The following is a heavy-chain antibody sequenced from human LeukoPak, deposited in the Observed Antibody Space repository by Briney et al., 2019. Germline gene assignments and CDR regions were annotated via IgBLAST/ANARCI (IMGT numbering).Heavy chain of an antibody. V-gene: IGHV3-21*01. CDR3: ARLRRNSDRSDFFYYYDH. CDR1: GFTFSDYS. J-gene: IGHJ4*02. CDR2: VNTVSSYI. Sequence: GGSLRLSCAVSGFTFSDYSMNWVRQAPGKGLEWVASVNTVSSYIYYADSMRGRFTISRDNAKNSLFLQMNSLRAEDTAVYYCARLRRNSDRSDFFYYYDHWGQGTLVTVSS. D-gene: IGHD3-22*01.